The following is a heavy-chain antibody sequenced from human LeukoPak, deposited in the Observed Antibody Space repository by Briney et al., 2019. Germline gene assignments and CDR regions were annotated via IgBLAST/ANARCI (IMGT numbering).Heavy chain of an antibody. CDR1: GFTFSSYA. Sequence: GGSLRLSCAASGFTFSSYAMHWVRQAPGKGLEWVAVISYDGSNKYYADSVKGRFTISRDNSKNTLYLQMNSLRAEDTAVYYCARVTRRGATTSAFDIWGQGTMVTVSS. J-gene: IGHJ3*02. CDR2: ISYDGSNK. V-gene: IGHV3-30-3*01. D-gene: IGHD1-26*01. CDR3: ARVTRRGATTSAFDI.